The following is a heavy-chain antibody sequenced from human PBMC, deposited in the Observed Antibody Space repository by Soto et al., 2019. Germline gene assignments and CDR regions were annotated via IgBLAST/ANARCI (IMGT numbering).Heavy chain of an antibody. J-gene: IGHJ4*02. CDR3: ARARRYFDWLPPYFDY. D-gene: IGHD3-9*01. V-gene: IGHV4-30-4*01. Sequence: QVQLQESGPGLVMPSQTLSLTCTVSGGSISSGDYYWSWIRQPPGKGLEWIGYIYYSGSTYYNPSLKSRVTISVDTSKNQFSLKLSSVTAADTAVYYCARARRYFDWLPPYFDYWGQGTLVTVSS. CDR2: IYYSGST. CDR1: GGSISSGDYY.